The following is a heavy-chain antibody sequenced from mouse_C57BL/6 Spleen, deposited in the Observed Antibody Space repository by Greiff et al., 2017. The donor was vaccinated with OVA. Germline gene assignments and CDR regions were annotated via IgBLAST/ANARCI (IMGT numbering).Heavy chain of an antibody. V-gene: IGHV1-42*01. CDR2: INPSTGGT. J-gene: IGHJ2*01. CDR1: GYSFTGYY. Sequence: VQLQQSGPELVKPGASVKISCKASGYSFTGYYMNWVKQSPEKSLEWIGEINPSTGGTTYNQKFKAKATLTVDKSSSTAYMQLKSLTSEDSAVYYCARSYYSFDYWGQGTTLTVSS. CDR3: ARSYYSFDY. D-gene: IGHD1-1*01.